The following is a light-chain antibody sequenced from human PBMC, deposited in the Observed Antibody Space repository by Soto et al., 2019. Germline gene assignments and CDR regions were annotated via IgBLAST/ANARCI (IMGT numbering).Light chain of an antibody. CDR3: CSYSGSYTWV. V-gene: IGLV2-11*01. Sequence: QSALTQPRSVSGSPGQSVTISCTGTSSDVGGYNYVSWYQQHPGKAPKLMIYDVSKRPSGVPDRISGAKSGNTASLTISGLQAEDVADYYCCSYSGSYTWVFGGGTKLTVL. J-gene: IGLJ3*02. CDR1: SSDVGGYNY. CDR2: DVS.